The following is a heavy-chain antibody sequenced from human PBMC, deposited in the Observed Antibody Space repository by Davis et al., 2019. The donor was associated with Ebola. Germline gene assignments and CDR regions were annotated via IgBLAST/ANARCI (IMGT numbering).Heavy chain of an antibody. V-gene: IGHV1-69*13. Sequence: AASVKVSCKASGGTFSSYAISWVRQAPGQGLEWMGGIIPIFGTANYAQKFQGRVTITADESTSTAYIELSSLRSEDTAVYYCARFRGNPGYYYYGMDVWGQGTTVTVSS. CDR1: GGTFSSYA. CDR3: ARFRGNPGYYYYGMDV. D-gene: IGHD1-14*01. J-gene: IGHJ6*02. CDR2: IIPIFGTA.